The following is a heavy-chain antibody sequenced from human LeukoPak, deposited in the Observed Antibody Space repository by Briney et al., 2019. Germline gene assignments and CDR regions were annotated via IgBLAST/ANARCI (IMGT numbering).Heavy chain of an antibody. J-gene: IGHJ4*02. CDR3: ERWDERVYNQYYFDY. CDR2: IYYSGST. D-gene: IGHD5-18*01. CDR1: GGSISSYF. V-gene: IGHV4-59*01. Sequence: SETLSLTCTVSGGSISSYFWSWIRQPPGKGLEWIGYIYYSGSTNYNPSLKSRVTISVDTSKNQFSLKLSSVTAADTAVYYCERWDERVYNQYYFDYWGQGTLVTVSS.